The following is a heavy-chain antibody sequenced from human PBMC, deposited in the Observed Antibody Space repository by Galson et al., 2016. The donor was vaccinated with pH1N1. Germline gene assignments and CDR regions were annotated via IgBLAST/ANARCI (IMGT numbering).Heavy chain of an antibody. Sequence: SVKVSCKASGYTFIVHYIHWARQAPGHGLEWMGWINPNSGGTNYAHNFQGRVTLTRDTSINTAYMELSSLTSDDTAVYYCATGSGNSWFDPWGQGTLVTVSS. CDR1: GYTFIVHY. V-gene: IGHV1-2*07. CDR3: ATGSGNSWFDP. J-gene: IGHJ5*02. CDR2: INPNSGGT. D-gene: IGHD3-10*01.